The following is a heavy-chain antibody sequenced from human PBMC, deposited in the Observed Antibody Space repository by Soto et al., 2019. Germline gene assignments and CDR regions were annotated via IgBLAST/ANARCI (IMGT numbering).Heavy chain of an antibody. J-gene: IGHJ4*02. CDR1: GGSFSGYY. CDR3: VRGITTKVVQTDAPDKYYFDS. V-gene: IGHV4-34*01. D-gene: IGHD3-22*01. Sequence: PSETLSLTCAVYGGSFSGYYWSWIRQSPGKGLEWIGEINHGGSSNYNSSLKSRLTISVDTSKNQFSLKLSSVTAADTAVYYCVRGITTKVVQTDAPDKYYFDSWGQGTLVTVSS. CDR2: INHGGSS.